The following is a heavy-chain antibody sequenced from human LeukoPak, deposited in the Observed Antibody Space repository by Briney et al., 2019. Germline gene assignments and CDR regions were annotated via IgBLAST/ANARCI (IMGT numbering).Heavy chain of an antibody. V-gene: IGHV3-7*01. D-gene: IGHD3-3*01. J-gene: IGHJ3*02. CDR3: ARVGTWYDFWSGYEGPFDI. CDR2: INQDGSEK. CDR1: AFTFSNYW. Sequence: GGSLRLSCAASAFTFSNYWMSWVRQAPGKGLEWVANINQDGSEKYYVDSVKGRFTISRDNAKNSLYLQMNSLRADDTAVYYCARVGTWYDFWSGYEGPFDIWGQGTMVTVSS.